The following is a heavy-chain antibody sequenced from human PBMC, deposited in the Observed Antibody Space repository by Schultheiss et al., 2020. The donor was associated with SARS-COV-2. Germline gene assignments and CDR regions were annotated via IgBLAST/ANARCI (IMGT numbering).Heavy chain of an antibody. Sequence: GGSLRLSCAASGFTFSSYWMSWVRQAPGKGLEWVANIKQDGSEKYYVDSVKGRFTISRDNAKNSLYLQMNSLRAEDTAVYYCARAPGVLRYFDWLFAYYFDYWGQGTLVTVSS. CDR1: GFTFSSYW. J-gene: IGHJ4*02. V-gene: IGHV3-7*03. CDR3: ARAPGVLRYFDWLFAYYFDY. D-gene: IGHD3-9*01. CDR2: IKQDGSEK.